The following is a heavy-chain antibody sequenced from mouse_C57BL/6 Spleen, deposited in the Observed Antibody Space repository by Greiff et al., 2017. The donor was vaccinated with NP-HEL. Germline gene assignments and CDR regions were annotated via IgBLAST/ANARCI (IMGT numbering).Heavy chain of an antibody. J-gene: IGHJ3*01. V-gene: IGHV1-50*01. Sequence: VQLQQPGAELVKPGASVKLSCKASGYTFTSYWMQWVKQRPGQGLEWIGEIDPSDSYTNYNQKFKGKATLTVDTSSSTAYMQLSSLTSEDSAVYYCARGKRTPFAYWGQGTPVTVSA. CDR2: IDPSDSYT. CDR1: GYTFTSYW. CDR3: ARGKRTPFAY.